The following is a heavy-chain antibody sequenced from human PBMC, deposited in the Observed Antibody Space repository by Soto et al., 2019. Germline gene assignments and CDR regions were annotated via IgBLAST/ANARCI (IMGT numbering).Heavy chain of an antibody. J-gene: IGHJ4*02. Sequence: SQTLSLSCGISGDSVSSNSAAWNWLRQSPSRGLEWLGRTYYRSKWYNDYAVSVESRITINPDTSKNHFSLQLNFVTPEDTAVYFCARGEQYSGRIFDYWGQGTLVTVSS. V-gene: IGHV6-1*01. CDR3: ARGEQYSGRIFDY. D-gene: IGHD1-26*01. CDR1: GDSVSSNSAA. CDR2: TYYRSKWYN.